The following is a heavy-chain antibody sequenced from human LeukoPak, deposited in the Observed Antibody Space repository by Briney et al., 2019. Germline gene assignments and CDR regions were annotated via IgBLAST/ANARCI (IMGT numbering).Heavy chain of an antibody. Sequence: GGSLRLSCAASGFTFSSYGMHWVRQAPGKGLEWVSSISSSSSYIYYADSVKGRFTISRDNAKNSLYLQMNSLRAEDTAVYYCARGGLRSTTGDYWGQGTLVTVSS. D-gene: IGHD4-17*01. V-gene: IGHV3-21*01. CDR3: ARGGLRSTTGDY. CDR1: GFTFSSYG. CDR2: ISSSSSYI. J-gene: IGHJ4*02.